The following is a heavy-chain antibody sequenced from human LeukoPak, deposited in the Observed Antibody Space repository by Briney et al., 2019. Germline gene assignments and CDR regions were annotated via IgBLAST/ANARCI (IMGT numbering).Heavy chain of an antibody. J-gene: IGHJ4*02. V-gene: IGHV4-39*01. CDR2: IYYSGST. CDR3: ATLNLEQHPDY. CDR1: GGSISSSSYY. Sequence: PSETLSLTCTVSGGSISSSSYYWGWIRQPPGKGLEWIGSIYYSGSTYYNPSLKSRVTISVDTSKNQFSLKLSSVTAADTAVYYCATLNLEQHPDYWGQGTLVTVSS. D-gene: IGHD6-13*01.